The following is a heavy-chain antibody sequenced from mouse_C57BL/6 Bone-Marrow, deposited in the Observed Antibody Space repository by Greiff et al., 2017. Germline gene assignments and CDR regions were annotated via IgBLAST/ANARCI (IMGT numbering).Heavy chain of an antibody. J-gene: IGHJ2*01. CDR3: TTDDGYLDY. V-gene: IGHV1-39*01. Sequence: VQLKQSGPELVKPGASVKISCKASGYSFTDYNMNWVKQSNGKSLEWIGVLNPNYGTTSYNQKFKGKATLTVDQSSTTAYMQLRSLTSEDTAVYYCTTDDGYLDYWGQGTTLTVSS. CDR2: LNPNYGTT. D-gene: IGHD2-3*01. CDR1: GYSFTDYN.